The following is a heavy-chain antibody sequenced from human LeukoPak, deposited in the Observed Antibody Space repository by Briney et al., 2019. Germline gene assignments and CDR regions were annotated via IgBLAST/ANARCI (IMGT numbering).Heavy chain of an antibody. CDR3: TRELPLDAFDI. Sequence: GGSLRLSCTASGFTFGDYAMSWVRQAPGKGLEWVGFIRSKAYGGTTEYAASVKGRFTISRDDSKSIAYLQMNSLKTEDTAVYYCTRELPLDAFDIWGQGTMVTVSS. J-gene: IGHJ3*02. V-gene: IGHV3-49*04. CDR1: GFTFGDYA. CDR2: IRSKAYGGTT.